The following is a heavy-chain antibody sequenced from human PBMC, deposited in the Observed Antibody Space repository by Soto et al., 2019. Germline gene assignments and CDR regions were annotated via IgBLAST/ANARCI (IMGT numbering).Heavy chain of an antibody. CDR1: GFTFSSYG. V-gene: IGHV3-30*18. D-gene: IGHD5-18*01. J-gene: IGHJ6*02. CDR3: AKGLKPFGYSYGYYYYYGMDV. CDR2: ISYDGSNK. Sequence: QVQLVESGGGVVQPGRSLRLSCAASGFTFSSYGMHWVRQAPGKGLEWVAVISYDGSNKYYADSVKGRFTISRDNSKNMLYLQMNSLRAEDTAVYYCAKGLKPFGYSYGYYYYYGMDVWGQGTTVTVSS.